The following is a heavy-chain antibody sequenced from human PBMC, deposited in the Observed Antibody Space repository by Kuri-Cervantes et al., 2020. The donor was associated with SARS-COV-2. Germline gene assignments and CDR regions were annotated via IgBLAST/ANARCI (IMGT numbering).Heavy chain of an antibody. CDR3: ARAVIAAPNYYYYYYMDV. D-gene: IGHD6-6*01. Sequence: GESLKISCAASGFTVSSNYMSWVRQAPGKGLEWVSVIYSGGSTYYADSVKGRFTISRDNSKNTLYLQMGSLRAEDMAVYYCARAVIAAPNYYYYYYMDVWGKGTTVTVSS. CDR1: GFTVSSNY. V-gene: IGHV3-66*02. CDR2: IYSGGST. J-gene: IGHJ6*03.